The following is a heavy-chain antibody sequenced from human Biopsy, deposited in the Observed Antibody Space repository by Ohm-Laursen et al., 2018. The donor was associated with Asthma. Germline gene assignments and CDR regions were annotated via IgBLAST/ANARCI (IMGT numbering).Heavy chain of an antibody. J-gene: IGHJ4*02. Sequence: TQSLTCSVSGGSVSSAKYYWSWIRQPPGKGLEWIAYIFYSGATNYNPALKSRVAQSIDTSKSQFSLRLNSLSAADTAVYYCARGTIVAGIDYWGRGTLVTVSS. D-gene: IGHD5-12*01. CDR1: GGSVSSAKYY. V-gene: IGHV4-61*01. CDR2: IFYSGAT. CDR3: ARGTIVAGIDY.